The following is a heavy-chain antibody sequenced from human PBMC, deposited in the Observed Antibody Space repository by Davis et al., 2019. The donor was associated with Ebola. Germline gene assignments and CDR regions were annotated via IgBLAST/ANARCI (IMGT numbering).Heavy chain of an antibody. J-gene: IGHJ6*02. CDR1: GGSFSGYY. CDR3: ARGPSAYPHFWYYGMDV. Sequence: SETLSLTCAVYGGSFSGYYWSWVRQPPGKGLEWIGEIYHSGSTNYNPSLKSRVTISVDTSKNQFSLKLSSVTAADTAVYYCARGPSAYPHFWYYGMDVWGQGTTVTVSS. CDR2: IYHSGST. V-gene: IGHV4-34*01. D-gene: IGHD3-3*02.